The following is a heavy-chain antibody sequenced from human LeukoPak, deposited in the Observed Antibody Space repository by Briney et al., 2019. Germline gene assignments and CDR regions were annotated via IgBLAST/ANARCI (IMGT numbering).Heavy chain of an antibody. CDR3: ARLEVEMATVYFDY. J-gene: IGHJ4*02. D-gene: IGHD5-24*01. CDR2: IYPGDSGI. V-gene: IGHV5-51*01. CDR1: GYSFTSYW. Sequence: GESLKISCKDSGYSFTSYWIGWVRQMPGKGLEWMGIIYPGDSGIRYSPSFQGQVTISADKSISTAYLQWSSLKASDTAMYYCARLEVEMATVYFDYWGQGILVTVSS.